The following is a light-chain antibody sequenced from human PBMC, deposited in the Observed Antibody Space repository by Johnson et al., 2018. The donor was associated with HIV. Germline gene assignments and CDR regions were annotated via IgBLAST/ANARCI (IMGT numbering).Light chain of an antibody. V-gene: IGLV1-51*01. CDR1: SSNIGSHY. CDR2: DTI. Sequence: QSVLTQAPSVSAAPGQKVTISCSGSSSNIGSHYVSWYQQVPGTAPRLVIYDTIKRHSGIPDRFPGSKSGTSATLGITGLQTWDEADYYCGTWDSSLRSGFFGTGTKVTVL. CDR3: GTWDSSLRSGF. J-gene: IGLJ1*01.